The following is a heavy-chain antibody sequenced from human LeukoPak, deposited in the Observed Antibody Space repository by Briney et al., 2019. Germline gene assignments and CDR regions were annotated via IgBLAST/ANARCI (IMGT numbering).Heavy chain of an antibody. CDR2: MYHSGST. V-gene: IGHV4-38-2*01. CDR3: ARALQYIDLYYFDY. J-gene: IGHJ4*02. CDR1: GYSISSGYY. D-gene: IGHD4-11*01. Sequence: PSETLSLTCAVSGYSISSGYYWGWIRQPPGKGLEWIGSMYHSGSTYYNPSLKSRVTISVDTSKNQFSLKLSSVTAADTAVYYCARALQYIDLYYFDYWGQGTLVTVSS.